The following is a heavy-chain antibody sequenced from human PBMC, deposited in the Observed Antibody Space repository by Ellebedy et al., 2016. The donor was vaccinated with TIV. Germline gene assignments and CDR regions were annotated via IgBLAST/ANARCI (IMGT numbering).Heavy chain of an antibody. D-gene: IGHD2-2*02. CDR1: GYTFTTYG. V-gene: IGHV1-18*01. J-gene: IGHJ5*02. CDR2: ISAYNGNT. Sequence: AASVKVSCKASGYTFTTYGISWVRQAPGQGLEWMGWISAYNGNTNYAQNLQGRVTMTTHTSTSTAYMELRRLRSDDTAVYYCARDRYIKRIAWFDPWGQGTLVTVSS. CDR3: ARDRYIKRIAWFDP.